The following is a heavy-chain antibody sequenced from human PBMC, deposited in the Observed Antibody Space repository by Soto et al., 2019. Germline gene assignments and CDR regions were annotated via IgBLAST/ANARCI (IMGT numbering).Heavy chain of an antibody. CDR2: MNPNSGNT. J-gene: IGHJ3*02. CDR3: ASPTMVRDAFDI. D-gene: IGHD3-10*01. Sequence: ASVKVSCKASGYTFTSYDINWVRQATGQGLEWMGWMNPNSGNTGYAQKFQGRVTMTRNTSISTAYMELSSLRSEDTAVYYCASPTMVRDAFDIWGQGTMVTVSS. V-gene: IGHV1-8*01. CDR1: GYTFTSYD.